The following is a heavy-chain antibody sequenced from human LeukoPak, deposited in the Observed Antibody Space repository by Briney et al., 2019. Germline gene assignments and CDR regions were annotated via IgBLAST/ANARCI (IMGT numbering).Heavy chain of an antibody. Sequence: PSETLSLTCTVSGGSISSSSYYWGWIRQPPGKGLEWIGSIYYSGSTYYNPSLKSRVTISVDTSKNQFSLKLSSVTAADTAVYYCIVLRYFDWFVDYWGQGTLVTVSS. CDR2: IYYSGST. J-gene: IGHJ4*02. CDR1: GGSISSSSYY. V-gene: IGHV4-39*01. D-gene: IGHD3-9*01. CDR3: IVLRYFDWFVDY.